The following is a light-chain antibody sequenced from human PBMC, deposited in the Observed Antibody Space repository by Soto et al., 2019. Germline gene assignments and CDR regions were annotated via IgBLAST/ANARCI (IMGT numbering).Light chain of an antibody. J-gene: IGKJ1*01. V-gene: IGKV1-39*01. Sequence: DIQRTQSPSPMSASVGDRVTITCRANQSISNHLNWYQQKPGKAPNLLIYAASSLQSGVPSRFSGSGSGTDFTLTISSLQSEDFATYDCQQYETFSGTFGPGTKVDIK. CDR1: QSISNH. CDR2: AAS. CDR3: QQYETFSGT.